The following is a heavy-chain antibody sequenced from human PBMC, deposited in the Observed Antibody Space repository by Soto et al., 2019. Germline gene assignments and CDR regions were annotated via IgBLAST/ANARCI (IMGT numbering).Heavy chain of an antibody. CDR1: GFTFSSYS. CDR2: ISSSSTI. J-gene: IGHJ6*02. Sequence: PGGSLRLSCAASGFTFSSYSMNWVRQAPGKGLEWVSYISSSSTIYYADSVKGRFTISRDNAKNSLYLQMNSLRDEDTAVYYCARDLTIFGVVMSRIGYGMDVWGQGTTVTVSS. CDR3: ARDLTIFGVVMSRIGYGMDV. V-gene: IGHV3-48*02. D-gene: IGHD3-3*01.